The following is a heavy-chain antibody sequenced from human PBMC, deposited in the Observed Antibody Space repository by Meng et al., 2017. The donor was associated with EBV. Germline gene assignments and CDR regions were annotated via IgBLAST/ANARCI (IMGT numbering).Heavy chain of an antibody. J-gene: IGHJ4*02. V-gene: IGHV1-18*01. CDR2: ISAYNGNT. CDR1: GSTFTSYG. Sequence: VHLRQSGVEVKKPGASMKGPCKASGSTFTSYGISWVRQSPGQGLEWMGWISAYNGNTNYAQKLQGRVTMTTDTSTSTAYMELRSLRSDDTAVYYCARGLDYFDYWGQGTLVTVSS. CDR3: ARGLDYFDY.